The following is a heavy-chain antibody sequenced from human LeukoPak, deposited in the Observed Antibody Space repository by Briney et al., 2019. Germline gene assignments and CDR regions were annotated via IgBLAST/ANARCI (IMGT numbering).Heavy chain of an antibody. CDR1: GFTFSSYA. Sequence: PGGSLRLSCAASGFTFSSYAMNWVRQAPGKGLEWVSYITNNGTTIYYADSVKGRFTISRDNAENSLYLQMNRLRAEDTAIYYCARDQWLAYYYHRMDVWGQGTTVTVSS. D-gene: IGHD6-19*01. CDR3: ARDQWLAYYYHRMDV. CDR2: ITNNGTTI. J-gene: IGHJ6*02. V-gene: IGHV3-48*03.